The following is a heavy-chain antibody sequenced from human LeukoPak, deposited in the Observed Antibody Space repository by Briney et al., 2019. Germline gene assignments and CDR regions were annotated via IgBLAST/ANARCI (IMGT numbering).Heavy chain of an antibody. CDR2: IYYSGST. D-gene: IGHD3-22*01. Sequence: SETLSLTCTVSGGSISSYYWSWIRQPPGKGLESIGYIYYSGSTNYNPSLKSRVTISVDTSKNQFSLKLSSVTAADTAVYYCARGDSMRYRLLEYFDYWGQGTLVTVSS. V-gene: IGHV4-59*01. CDR1: GGSISSYY. J-gene: IGHJ4*02. CDR3: ARGDSMRYRLLEYFDY.